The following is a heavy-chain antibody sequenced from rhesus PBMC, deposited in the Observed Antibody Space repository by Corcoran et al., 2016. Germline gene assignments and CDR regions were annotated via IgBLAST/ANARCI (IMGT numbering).Heavy chain of an antibody. Sequence: QVQLQESGPGVVKPSATLSLTCAVSGGPISDSYRWSWIPQPPGKGLEWIGYIYGSSTSTNYNPSLKSRVTISKDTSKNQFSLKLSSVTAADTAVYYCATPRIAAPYFDYWGQGVLVTVSS. CDR2: IYGSSTST. J-gene: IGHJ4*01. V-gene: IGHV4S10*01. CDR3: ATPRIAAPYFDY. CDR1: GGPISDSYR. D-gene: IGHD6-25*01.